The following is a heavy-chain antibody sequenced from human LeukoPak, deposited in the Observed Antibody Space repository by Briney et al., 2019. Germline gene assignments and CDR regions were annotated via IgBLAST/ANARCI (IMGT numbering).Heavy chain of an antibody. V-gene: IGHV3-30*04. CDR1: GFTFSSNA. D-gene: IGHD4-17*01. Sequence: GGSLRLSCAASGFTFSSNAMHWVRQTPGKGLEWVAFISYDGSNKYYADSVKGRFTISRDNSKNTLYLQMNSLRAEDTAVYYCARGLSATVTTPADYWGQGTLVTVSS. CDR2: ISYDGSNK. J-gene: IGHJ4*02. CDR3: ARGLSATVTTPADY.